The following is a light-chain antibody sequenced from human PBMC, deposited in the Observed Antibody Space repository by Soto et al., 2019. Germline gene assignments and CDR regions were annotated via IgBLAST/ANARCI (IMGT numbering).Light chain of an antibody. CDR2: LNSDGSH. CDR1: SGHSSYA. CDR3: QTWGTGIQGV. Sequence: QPVLTQSPSASASLGASVKLTFTLSSGHSSYAIAWHQQQPEKGPRYLMKLNSDGSHSKGDGIPDRFSGSSSGAERYLTISSLQSEDEADYYCQTWGTGIQGVFGGGTTVTVL. J-gene: IGLJ2*01. V-gene: IGLV4-69*01.